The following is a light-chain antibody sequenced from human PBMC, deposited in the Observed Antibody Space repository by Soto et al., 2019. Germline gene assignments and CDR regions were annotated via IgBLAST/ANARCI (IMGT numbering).Light chain of an antibody. CDR3: PQYGSSPPWT. Sequence: EIVLTQSPGTLSLSPGERATLSCRASQSFSSNYLAWYQQKPGQAPRLLIYGASRRATGIPDRFSGSGSGTDFTLTIRRLEPEDFAVYYCPQYGSSPPWTFGQGTKVEFK. CDR2: GAS. CDR1: QSFSSNY. J-gene: IGKJ1*01. V-gene: IGKV3-20*01.